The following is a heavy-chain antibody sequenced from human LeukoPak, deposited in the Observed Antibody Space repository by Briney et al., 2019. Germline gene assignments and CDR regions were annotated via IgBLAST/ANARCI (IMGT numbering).Heavy chain of an antibody. CDR3: ARVNGGNEGFDY. J-gene: IGHJ4*02. D-gene: IGHD4-23*01. CDR2: IYYSGST. Sequence: SETLSLTCTVSGGSISSYYWSWIRQPPGKGLEWIGYIYYSGSTSYNPSLKSRVTISVDTSKNQFSLKLSSVTAADTAVYYCARVNGGNEGFDYWGQGTLVTVSS. V-gene: IGHV4-59*01. CDR1: GGSISSYY.